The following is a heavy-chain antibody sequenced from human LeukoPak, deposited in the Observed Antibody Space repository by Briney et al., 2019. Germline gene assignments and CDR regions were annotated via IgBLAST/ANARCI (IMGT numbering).Heavy chain of an antibody. V-gene: IGHV1-69*04. D-gene: IGHD1-14*01. CDR2: IIPILGIA. CDR3: ARVLHRTVDY. CDR1: GGTVISYG. J-gene: IGHJ4*02. Sequence: GASVKVSCKGAGGTVISYGISWVRQAPGQGVEWRGRIIPILGIANYAQKFQGRVTLTADKSTTTAYMELSSLRSEDTAVYYCARVLHRTVDYWGQGTLVTVSS.